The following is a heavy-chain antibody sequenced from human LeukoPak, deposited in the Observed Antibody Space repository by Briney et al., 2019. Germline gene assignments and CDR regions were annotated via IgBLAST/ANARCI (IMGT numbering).Heavy chain of an antibody. D-gene: IGHD3-10*01. CDR3: ARHPLWFGENDY. V-gene: IGHV4-59*08. CDR1: GGSISSYY. Sequence: SETLSLTCTVSGGSISSYYWSWIRQPPGKGLEWIGYIYYSGSTNYNPSLKSRVTISVDTSKNQFSLKLGSVTAADTAVYYCARHPLWFGENDYWGQGTLVTVSS. J-gene: IGHJ4*02. CDR2: IYYSGST.